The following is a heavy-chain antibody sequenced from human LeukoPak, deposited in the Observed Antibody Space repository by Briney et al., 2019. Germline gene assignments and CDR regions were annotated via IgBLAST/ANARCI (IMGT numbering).Heavy chain of an antibody. D-gene: IGHD1-26*01. Sequence: PGGSLRLSCAASGFTFSSYAMHWVRQAPGKGLEWVAVISYDGSNKYYADSVKGRFTISRDNSKNTLYLQMNSLRAEDTAEYYCARDPRGATKGFDYWGQGTLVTVSS. CDR2: ISYDGSNK. CDR3: ARDPRGATKGFDY. CDR1: GFTFSSYA. V-gene: IGHV3-30-3*01. J-gene: IGHJ4*02.